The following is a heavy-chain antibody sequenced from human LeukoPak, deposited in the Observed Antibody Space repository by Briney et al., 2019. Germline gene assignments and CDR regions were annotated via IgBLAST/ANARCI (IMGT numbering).Heavy chain of an antibody. CDR1: GFTFSSYP. Sequence: GSLRLSCAASGFTFSSYPMSWVRQAPGKGLEWVSAISGIGGSTYYADSVKGRFTISRDNSKNTLYLQMNSLRAEDTAVYYCILCPSQLHLKRVREAFDIWGQGTMVTVSS. CDR3: ILCPSQLHLKRVREAFDI. CDR2: ISGIGGST. J-gene: IGHJ3*02. V-gene: IGHV3-23*01. D-gene: IGHD2-2*01.